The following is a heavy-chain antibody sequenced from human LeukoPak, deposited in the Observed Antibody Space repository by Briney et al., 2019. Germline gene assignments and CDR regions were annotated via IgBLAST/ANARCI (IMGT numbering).Heavy chain of an antibody. CDR2: ISPNSGGT. CDR3: ARGSRQPYYYGSGSYYCDY. CDR1: GYTFTGYY. V-gene: IGHV1-2*04. Sequence: ASVKVSCKASGYTFTGYYMHRVRQAPGQGLEWMGWISPNSGGTNYAQKFQGWVTMTRDTSISTAYMELSRLRSDDTAVYYCARGSRQPYYYGSGSYYCDYWGQGTLVTVSS. J-gene: IGHJ4*02. D-gene: IGHD3-10*01.